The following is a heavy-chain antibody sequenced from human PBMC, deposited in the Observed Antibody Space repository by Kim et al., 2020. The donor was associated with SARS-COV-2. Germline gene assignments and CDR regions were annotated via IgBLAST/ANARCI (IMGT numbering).Heavy chain of an antibody. Sequence: GGSLRLSCAASGFPFSHYAMTWVRQAPGKGLEWVSALTGSGGTTYYADSVKGRFTISRDNSNNTLYLQMNSLRAEDTAVYYCAKVNTDFWSRYYLRFDYWGQRTLPTVPS. V-gene: IGHV3-23*01. D-gene: IGHD3-3*01. CDR1: GFPFSHYA. J-gene: IGHJ4*02. CDR3: AKVNTDFWSRYYLRFDY. CDR2: LTGSGGTT.